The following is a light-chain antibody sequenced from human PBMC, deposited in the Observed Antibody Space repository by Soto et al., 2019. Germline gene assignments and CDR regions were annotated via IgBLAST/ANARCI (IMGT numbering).Light chain of an antibody. CDR1: SSNIKTNG. V-gene: IGLV1-44*01. Sequence: QSVLAQPPSASGTPGQTVTISCSGGSSNIKTNGVSWYQQAPGAAPKLLIYSNSQRPSGAPDRFSGSKSGTSASLAISGLQSEDEATYHCSTWDDSLNGLIFGGGTKVTVL. CDR3: STWDDSLNGLI. J-gene: IGLJ2*01. CDR2: SNS.